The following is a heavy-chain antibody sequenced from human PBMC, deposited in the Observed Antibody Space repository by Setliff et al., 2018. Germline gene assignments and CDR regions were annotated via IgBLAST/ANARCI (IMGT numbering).Heavy chain of an antibody. D-gene: IGHD3-3*01. CDR2: INAGNGNT. CDR1: GYTFSSYA. J-gene: IGHJ5*02. V-gene: IGHV1-3*01. CDR3: ARDTYIGDFWSGYYIQGRFDP. Sequence: ASVKVSCKASGYTFSSYAMHWVRQAPGQRLEWMGWINAGNGNTKYSQKFQGRVTITRDTSASTAYMELSSLRSEDTAVYYCARDTYIGDFWSGYYIQGRFDPWGQGTLVTVSS.